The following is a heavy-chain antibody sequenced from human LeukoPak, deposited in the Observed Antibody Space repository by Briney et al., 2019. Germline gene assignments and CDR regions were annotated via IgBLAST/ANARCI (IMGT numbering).Heavy chain of an antibody. CDR2: IYYSGCT. CDR3: ARTINQFDYYDSSGYPWFDP. J-gene: IGHJ5*02. Sequence: SETLSLPCTVSGGFISSYYWSWIRQPPGRGLEWIGYIYYSGCTNYSPSLKSRVTISVDTSKNQFSLKLSSVTAADTAVYYCARTINQFDYYDSSGYPWFDPWGQGTLVTVSS. CDR1: GGFISSYY. D-gene: IGHD3-22*01. V-gene: IGHV4-59*13.